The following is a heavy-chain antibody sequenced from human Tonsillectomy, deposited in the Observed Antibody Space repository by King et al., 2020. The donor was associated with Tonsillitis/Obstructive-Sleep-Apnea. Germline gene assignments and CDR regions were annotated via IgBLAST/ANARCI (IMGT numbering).Heavy chain of an antibody. J-gene: IGHJ3*02. V-gene: IGHV4-59*01. Sequence: VQLQESGPGQVKPSETLSLTCTVSGGSISSYYWSWIRQPPWKGLEWIGYIYYSGSTNYNPSLKSRVTISVDTSKNQFSLKLSSVTAADTAVYYCARDDSSGYYFDAFDIWGQGTMVTVSS. CDR2: IYYSGST. CDR1: GGSISSYY. D-gene: IGHD3-22*01. CDR3: ARDDSSGYYFDAFDI.